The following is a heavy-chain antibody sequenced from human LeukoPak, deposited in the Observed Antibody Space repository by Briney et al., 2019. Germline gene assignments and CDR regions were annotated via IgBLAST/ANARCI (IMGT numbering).Heavy chain of an antibody. D-gene: IGHD6-19*01. Sequence: ASVKVSCKVSGYTLTELSMHWVRQAPGKGLEWMGGFDPEDGETIYAQKFQGRVTMTEDTSTDTAYMELSSLGSEDTAMYYCATAYSSGFNNWFDPWGQGTLVTVSS. CDR3: ATAYSSGFNNWFDP. V-gene: IGHV1-24*01. J-gene: IGHJ5*02. CDR1: GYTLTELS. CDR2: FDPEDGET.